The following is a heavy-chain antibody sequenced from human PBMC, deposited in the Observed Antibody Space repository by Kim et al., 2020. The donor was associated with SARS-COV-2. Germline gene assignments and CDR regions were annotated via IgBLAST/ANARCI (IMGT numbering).Heavy chain of an antibody. CDR3: ARGGAVAGRYYYYYGMDV. CDR2: IYYSGST. CDR1: GGSISSYY. V-gene: IGHV4-59*01. D-gene: IGHD6-19*01. J-gene: IGHJ6*01. Sequence: SETLSLTCTVSGGSISSYYWSWIRQPPGKGLEWIGYIYYSGSTNYNPSLKSRVTISVDTSKNQFSLKLSSVIAADTAVYYCARGGAVAGRYYYYYGMDV.